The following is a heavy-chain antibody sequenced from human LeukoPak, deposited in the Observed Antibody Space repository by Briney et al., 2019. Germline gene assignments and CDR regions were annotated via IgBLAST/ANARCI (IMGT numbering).Heavy chain of an antibody. V-gene: IGHV4-4*07. CDR1: SGFISNYY. CDR3: ARDSRYYDFWSGYLDY. CDR2: ISTSGNT. J-gene: IGHJ4*02. D-gene: IGHD3-3*01. Sequence: SETLSLTCSVSSGFISNYYWSWIRQPAGKGLEWIGRISTSGNTNCSPPLKSRVTMSVDTSKNQFFLNLRSVTAADTAVYYCARDSRYYDFWSGYLDYWGQGALVTVSS.